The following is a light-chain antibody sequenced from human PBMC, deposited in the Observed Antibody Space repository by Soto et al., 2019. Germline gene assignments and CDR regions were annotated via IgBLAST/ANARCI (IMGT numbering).Light chain of an antibody. V-gene: IGKV1-39*01. CDR1: QSISTY. J-gene: IGKJ4*01. CDR3: QQSFSTPLT. CDR2: AAS. Sequence: DIQMTQSPSSLSASVGDRVTITCRASQSISTYLNWYQQKPGKAPKLLIYAASNLESGVPSRFSGSGSGTDFTRTINSLQPEEFTTYYCQQSFSTPLTFGGGTKVEVK.